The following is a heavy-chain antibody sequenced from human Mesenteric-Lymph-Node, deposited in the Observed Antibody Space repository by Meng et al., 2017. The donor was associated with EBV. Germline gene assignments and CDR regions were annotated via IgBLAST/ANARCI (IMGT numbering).Heavy chain of an antibody. D-gene: IGHD1-26*01. V-gene: IGHV4-30-4*01. CDR1: VGSFNIGGYY. Sequence: VVQQAARRGRVESPTNLPSTSSFSVGSFNIGGYYWTWFRQPPGKGLEWIGYIYYSGDTYYNPSLKSRITMTRDTSKNEFYLKLTSVTAADTAVYYCARDLGATTCSDYWGQGTLVTVSS. CDR2: IYYSGDT. CDR3: ARDLGATTCSDY. J-gene: IGHJ4*02.